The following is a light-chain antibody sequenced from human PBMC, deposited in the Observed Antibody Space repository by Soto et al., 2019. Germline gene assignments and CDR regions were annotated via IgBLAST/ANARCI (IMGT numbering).Light chain of an antibody. CDR2: QAS. CDR1: QGISAW. V-gene: IGKV1-5*03. J-gene: IGKJ1*01. Sequence: DIQMTQSPSYVSASVGDRVTITCRASQGISAWVAWYQQKPGKAPKLLIYQASRLEGGVPSRFSGSGSGTEFTLTISSLQPDDLATYYCQQYNSSPWTFGQGTKVDIK. CDR3: QQYNSSPWT.